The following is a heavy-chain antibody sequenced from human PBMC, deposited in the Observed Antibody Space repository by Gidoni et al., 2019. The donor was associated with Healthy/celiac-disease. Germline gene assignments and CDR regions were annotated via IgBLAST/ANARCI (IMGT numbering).Heavy chain of an antibody. CDR1: GFTFDDYA. V-gene: IGHV3-43D*03. D-gene: IGHD2-2*01. CDR3: AKGAGYCSSTSCPHYYYYMDV. J-gene: IGHJ6*03. CDR2: ISWDGGST. Sequence: EVQLVESGGVVVQPGGSLRLSCAASGFTFDDYAMPWGRQAPGKGLEWVSLISWDGGSTYYADSVKGRFTISRDNSKNSLYLQMNSLRAEDTALYYCAKGAGYCSSTSCPHYYYYMDVWGKGTTVTVSS.